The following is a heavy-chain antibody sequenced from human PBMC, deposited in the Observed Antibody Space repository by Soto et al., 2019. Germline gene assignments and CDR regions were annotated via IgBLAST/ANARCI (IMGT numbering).Heavy chain of an antibody. D-gene: IGHD6-13*01. CDR2: ISGSGDTT. V-gene: IGHV3-23*01. CDR3: AKADYSYSWAPGDY. CDR1: RLTFSSYA. J-gene: IGHJ4*02. Sequence: VGSLRLSCVTSRLTFSSYALNWVRQAPGKGLEWVSSISGSGDTTYYADSVKGRFTISRDNSKNTLYLQMNSLRVEDTALYYCAKADYSYSWAPGDYWGQGTLVTVSS.